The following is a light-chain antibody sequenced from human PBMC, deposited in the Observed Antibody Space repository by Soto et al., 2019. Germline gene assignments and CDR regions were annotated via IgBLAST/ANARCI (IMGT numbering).Light chain of an antibody. CDR3: RSYTSSSTRV. Sequence: QSALTQPASVSGSPGQSITISCTGTSSDVGRYNYVSWYQHHPGKAPKLMIYDVSNRPSGVSNRFSGSKSGNTASLTISGLQAEDEADYYCRSYTSSSTRVFGTGTKLTVL. CDR2: DVS. CDR1: SSDVGRYNY. V-gene: IGLV2-14*03. J-gene: IGLJ1*01.